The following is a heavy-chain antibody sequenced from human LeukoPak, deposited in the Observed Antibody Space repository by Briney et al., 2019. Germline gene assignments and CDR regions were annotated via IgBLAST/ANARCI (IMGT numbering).Heavy chain of an antibody. CDR3: ARDSGGSLDN. CDR1: GFTFSTYS. D-gene: IGHD6-19*01. CDR2: ISSSSSII. Sequence: PGGSLRLSCAASGFTFSTYSMNWVRQAPGKGLEWVSYISSSSSIIYYADSVKGRFTISRDNAKNSLYLQMSSLRAEDTAVYHCARDSGGSLDNWGQGTLVTVSS. V-gene: IGHV3-48*01. J-gene: IGHJ4*02.